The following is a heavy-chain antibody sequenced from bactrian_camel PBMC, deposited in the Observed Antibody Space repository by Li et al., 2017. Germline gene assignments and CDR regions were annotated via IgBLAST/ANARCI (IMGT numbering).Heavy chain of an antibody. CDR1: GDPYSRLC. V-gene: IGHV3S57*01. D-gene: IGHD1*01. Sequence: QVQLESGGGSVQAGGSLRLSCVVSGDPYSRLCTAWFRQAPGKEREEVATIRTGVVDSVKGRFAISIDNAKNSLYLQMNSLKPEDSAMYYCAGTYDRILTPRLDSASYRYWGQGTQVTVS. CDR2: IRTG. CDR3: AGTYDRILTPRLDSASYRY. J-gene: IGHJ4*01.